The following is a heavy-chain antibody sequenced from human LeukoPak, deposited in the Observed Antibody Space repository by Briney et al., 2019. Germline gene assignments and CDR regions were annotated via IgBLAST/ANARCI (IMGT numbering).Heavy chain of an antibody. CDR3: AKGGWLDN. J-gene: IGHJ4*02. D-gene: IGHD1-26*01. CDR2: INEDGSVE. CDR1: GFTFSRFW. Sequence: PGGSLRLSCTASGFTFSRFWMSWVRQAPGKGLEWVAKINEDGSVENYVDSVKGRVTISRDNAKTSVSPQLNSLRVEDTAVYYCAKGGWLDNWGQGTLVIVSS. V-gene: IGHV3-7*01.